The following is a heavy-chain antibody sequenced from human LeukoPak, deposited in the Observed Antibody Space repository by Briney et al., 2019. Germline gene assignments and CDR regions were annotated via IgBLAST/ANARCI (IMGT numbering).Heavy chain of an antibody. CDR2: IFHSGST. CDR3: AKSGGYGLIDY. D-gene: IGHD1-26*01. CDR1: SGSIFSSNW. V-gene: IGHV4-4*02. J-gene: IGHJ4*02. Sequence: SGTLSLTCAVSSGSIFSSNWWSWVRQPPGKGLEWIGQIFHSGSTTYSPSLKSRVTISMDKSKNQFSLRLSSVTAADTAMYYCAKSGGYGLIDYWGQGTLVTVSS.